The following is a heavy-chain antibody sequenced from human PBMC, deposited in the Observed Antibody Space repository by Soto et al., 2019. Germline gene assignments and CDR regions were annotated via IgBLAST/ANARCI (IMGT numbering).Heavy chain of an antibody. CDR3: AKDPGPTIFDRQGWFDP. V-gene: IGHV3-9*01. CDR2: ISWNSGSI. Sequence: GGSLRLSCAASGFTFDDYAMHWVRQAPGKGLEWVSGISWNSGSIGYADSVKGRFTISRDNAKNSLYLQMNSLRAEDTALYYCAKDPGPTIFDRQGWFDPWGQGTLVTVSS. CDR1: GFTFDDYA. D-gene: IGHD3-3*01. J-gene: IGHJ5*02.